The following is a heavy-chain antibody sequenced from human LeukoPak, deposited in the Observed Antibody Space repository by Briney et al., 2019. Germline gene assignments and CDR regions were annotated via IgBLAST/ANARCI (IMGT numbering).Heavy chain of an antibody. V-gene: IGHV4-4*07. CDR3: ARAVVVYGAGSAYYFDS. Sequence: SETLSLTCSVSGVPIRTYYWSWVRQSVGKGLEWIGVVQTSGATDYNPSLRSRVSMSMDTSKEHFSLTLTSVTAADTATYYCARAVVVYGAGSAYYFDSWGQGTLVSVSS. D-gene: IGHD4/OR15-4a*01. CDR2: VQTSGAT. CDR1: GVPIRTYY. J-gene: IGHJ4*02.